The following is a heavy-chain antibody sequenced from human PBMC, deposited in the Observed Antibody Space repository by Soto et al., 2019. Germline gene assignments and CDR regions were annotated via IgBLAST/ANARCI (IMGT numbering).Heavy chain of an antibody. J-gene: IGHJ3*02. CDR1: GFTFSSYS. Sequence: GGSLRLSCAASGFTFSSYSMNWVRQAPGKGLEWVSYISSSSSTIYYADSVKGRFTISRDNAKNSLYLQMNSLRAEDTAVYYCARDTQGESGLYDFWREFAFDIWGQGTMVTVSS. CDR3: ARDTQGESGLYDFWREFAFDI. D-gene: IGHD3-3*01. CDR2: ISSSSSTI. V-gene: IGHV3-48*01.